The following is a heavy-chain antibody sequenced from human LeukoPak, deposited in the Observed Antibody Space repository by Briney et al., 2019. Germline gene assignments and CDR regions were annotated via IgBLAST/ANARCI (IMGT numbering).Heavy chain of an antibody. CDR2: TYYSRSNWYD. CDR1: GDSVSTNRGG. CDR3: ARGWLQSGFDY. V-gene: IGHV6-1*01. D-gene: IGHD5-24*01. Sequence: SQTLSLTCAISGDSVSTNRGGWNWIRQSPSRGPEWLRRTYYSRSNWYDDYEVSLKSRITINPDTFQNQFSLQLNAVTPDYTAVYYCARGWLQSGFDYWAQGTLVTVSS. J-gene: IGHJ4*02.